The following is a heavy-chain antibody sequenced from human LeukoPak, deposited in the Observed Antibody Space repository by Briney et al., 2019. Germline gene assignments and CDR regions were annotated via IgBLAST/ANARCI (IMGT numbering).Heavy chain of an antibody. Sequence: GGSLRLSCAASGFTFSSYGMHWVRQAPGKGLEWVAVICCDGSNKYYADSVKGRFTISRDNSKNTLYLQMNSLSAEDTAVYYCARAVEFYDYVWGSYPKSGWFDPWGQGTLVTVSS. CDR1: GFTFSSYG. CDR3: ARAVEFYDYVWGSYPKSGWFDP. V-gene: IGHV3-33*01. J-gene: IGHJ5*02. CDR2: ICCDGSNK. D-gene: IGHD3-16*02.